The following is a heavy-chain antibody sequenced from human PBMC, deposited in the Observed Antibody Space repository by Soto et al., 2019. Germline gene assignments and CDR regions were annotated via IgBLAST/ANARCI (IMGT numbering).Heavy chain of an antibody. V-gene: IGHV1-69*06. D-gene: IGHD6-19*01. J-gene: IGHJ4*02. CDR1: GGSFSTLG. Sequence: SVKVSCKASGGSFSTLGINWVRQAPGQGLEWMGGIIPLFGKARYAETSQGRVTITADTSTGTAYMEVSSLRSDDTAVFYCATAHNSGWYFFDYWGPGTLVTVSS. CDR2: IIPLFGKA. CDR3: ATAHNSGWYFFDY.